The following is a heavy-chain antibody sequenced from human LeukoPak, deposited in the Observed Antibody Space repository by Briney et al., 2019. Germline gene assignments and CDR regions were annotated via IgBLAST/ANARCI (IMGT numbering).Heavy chain of an antibody. Sequence: WGSLRLSCAASGFTFRDYAMNWVRHTPGKGLEWVSAISCSGSYTYYADSVKGRFTISRDNYKNTLFLQMNSLRAGDTALYYCAKTYYEIRILDYWGQGTLVTVSS. V-gene: IGHV3-23*01. CDR1: GFTFRDYA. CDR3: AKTYYEIRILDY. J-gene: IGHJ4*02. CDR2: ISCSGSYT. D-gene: IGHD3-22*01.